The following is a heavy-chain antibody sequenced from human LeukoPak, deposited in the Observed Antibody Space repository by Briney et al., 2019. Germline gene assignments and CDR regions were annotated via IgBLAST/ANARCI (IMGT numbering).Heavy chain of an antibody. J-gene: IGHJ4*02. CDR3: ARGILGRYYFDY. D-gene: IGHD3-3*02. V-gene: IGHV4-59*01. CDR2: IYYSGTT. CDR1: GGSISNYY. Sequence: SETLSLTCTVSGGSISNYYWSWIRQPPGKGLEWIGYIYYSGTTNYNPSLKSRVTISVDTSKNQFSLKLNSVTAADTAVYYCARGILGRYYFDYWGQGTLVTVSS.